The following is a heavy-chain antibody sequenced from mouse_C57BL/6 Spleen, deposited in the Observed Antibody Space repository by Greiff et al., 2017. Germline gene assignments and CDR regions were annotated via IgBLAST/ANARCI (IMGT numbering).Heavy chain of an antibody. D-gene: IGHD2-2*01. CDR1: GYTFTDYY. Sequence: VQLQQSGPELVKPGASVKISCKASGYTFTDYYMNWVKQSHGKSLEWIGDINPNNGGTSYNQKFKGKATLTVDKSSSTAYMELRSLTSEDSAVYYCARLWLRRGDYWGQGTSVTVSS. CDR2: INPNNGGT. CDR3: ARLWLRRGDY. V-gene: IGHV1-26*01. J-gene: IGHJ4*01.